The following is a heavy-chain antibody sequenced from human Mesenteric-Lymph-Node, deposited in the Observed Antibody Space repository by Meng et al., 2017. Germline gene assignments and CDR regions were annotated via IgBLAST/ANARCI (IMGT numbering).Heavy chain of an antibody. Sequence: HVQRQQWGAGLLKPSETLSLTCAVDGGSFSGYYWAWIRQPPGKGLEWIGEINHSGSTNYNPSLKSRVTISVDTSKNQFSLKLSSVTAADTAVYYCARGRGYGDYGSLYWGQGTLVTVSS. CDR1: GGSFSGYY. CDR2: INHSGST. V-gene: IGHV4-34*01. J-gene: IGHJ4*02. D-gene: IGHD4-17*01. CDR3: ARGRGYGDYGSLY.